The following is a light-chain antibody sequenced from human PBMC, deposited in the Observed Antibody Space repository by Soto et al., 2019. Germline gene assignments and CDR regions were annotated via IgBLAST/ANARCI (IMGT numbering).Light chain of an antibody. J-gene: IGLJ3*02. CDR2: AVS. Sequence: QSGLTQTASVSGSPGQSITMSCTGSRSDVGGYNLVSWYQQHPGKAPKVIISAVSQRRSGVPDRFSGSKSGNTASLTISGLQAEDEADYYCWSYTSSDNWVFGGGTKVTVL. CDR3: WSYTSSDNWV. CDR1: RSDVGGYNL. V-gene: IGLV2-14*02.